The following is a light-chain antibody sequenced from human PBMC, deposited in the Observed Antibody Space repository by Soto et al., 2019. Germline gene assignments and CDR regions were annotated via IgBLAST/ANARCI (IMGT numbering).Light chain of an antibody. CDR2: GAS. CDR3: QQSYNTPPT. CDR1: QRICNF. Sequence: DIQMTQSPSSLSASLRDRVTITCRAGQRICNFLNWYQQKPGKAPKLLIYGASTLQGGVPSRFSGSGSGTDFTLTISSLEPEDFATYYCQQSYNTPPTFGAGTKVEI. J-gene: IGKJ4*01. V-gene: IGKV1-39*01.